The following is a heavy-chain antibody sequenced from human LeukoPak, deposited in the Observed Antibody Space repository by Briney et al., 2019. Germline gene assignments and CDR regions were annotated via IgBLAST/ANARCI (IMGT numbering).Heavy chain of an antibody. CDR3: ARAPTRDGYNPPFDY. CDR1: GFTFSDYY. Sequence: KPGGSLRLSCAASGFTFSDYYVSWIRQAPGKGLEWVSYISSSGSTIYYADSVKGRFTISRDNAKNSLYLQMNSLRAEGTAVYFCARAPTRDGYNPPFDYWGQGTLVTVSS. J-gene: IGHJ4*02. CDR2: ISSSGSTI. V-gene: IGHV3-11*01. D-gene: IGHD5-24*01.